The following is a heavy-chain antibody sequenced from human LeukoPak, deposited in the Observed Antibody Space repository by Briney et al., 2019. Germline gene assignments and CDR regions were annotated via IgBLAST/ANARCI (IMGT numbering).Heavy chain of an antibody. CDR2: ISGSDDES. CDR1: GFTFRNYA. J-gene: IGHJ4*02. CDR3: VKSRTVSCYSAEED. D-gene: IGHD2-2*01. V-gene: IGHV3-23*01. Sequence: PGGSLRLSCATSGFTFRNYAMTWVRQAPGKGLEWVSVISGSDDESYYADSVKGRFTISRDNSKNTLYLQMNSLRVEDTAIYYCVKSRTVSCYSAEEDWGQGTLVTVSS.